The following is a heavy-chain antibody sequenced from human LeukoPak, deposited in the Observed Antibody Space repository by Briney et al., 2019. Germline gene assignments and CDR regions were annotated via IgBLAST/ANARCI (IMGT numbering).Heavy chain of an antibody. Sequence: GASVKVSCKASGYTFTGHYMHWVRQAPGQGLEWMGIINPTGGSTTYAQKFQGRVTMTRDTSASTVYMELSSLRSDDTAVYYCARTAARRFDYWGQGTLVTVSS. V-gene: IGHV1-46*01. CDR2: INPTGGST. D-gene: IGHD6-6*01. J-gene: IGHJ4*02. CDR1: GYTFTGHY. CDR3: ARTAARRFDY.